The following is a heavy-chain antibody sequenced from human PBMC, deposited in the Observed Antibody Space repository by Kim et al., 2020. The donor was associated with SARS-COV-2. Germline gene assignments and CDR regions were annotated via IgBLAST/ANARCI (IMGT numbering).Heavy chain of an antibody. V-gene: IGHV3-74*01. CDR3: ARRQFTSGYYYFDY. Sequence: YADSVKGRFTMSRDNAKNTLYLQMNSLRAEDTAVYYCARRQFTSGYYYFDYWGQGTLVTVSS. D-gene: IGHD5-12*01. J-gene: IGHJ4*02.